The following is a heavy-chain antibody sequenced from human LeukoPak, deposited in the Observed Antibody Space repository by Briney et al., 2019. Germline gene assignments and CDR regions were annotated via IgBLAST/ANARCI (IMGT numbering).Heavy chain of an antibody. D-gene: IGHD3-10*01. CDR1: GYTFTIYD. Sequence: ASVTVSSTASGYTFTIYDINWVRQAPGQGLEWMGWMNPNSGNTGYAQKFQGRVTITRNTSISTAYMELSSLRSEDTAVYYCARGPWFGYWGQGTLVTVSS. J-gene: IGHJ4*02. CDR3: ARGPWFGY. CDR2: MNPNSGNT. V-gene: IGHV1-8*03.